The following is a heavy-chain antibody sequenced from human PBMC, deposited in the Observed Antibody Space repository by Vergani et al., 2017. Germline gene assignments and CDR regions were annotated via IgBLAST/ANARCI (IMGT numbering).Heavy chain of an antibody. V-gene: IGHV5-51*03. D-gene: IGHD3-3*01. CDR2: IYAGDSDV. CDR3: AKTHDFSSLYSSYNWFDP. Sequence: EVQLVQSGAEVKKPGESLNISCQGSGYSITNYWIAWVRQRPGKGLEWMGIIYAGDSDVRYSPSFQGQVTMSVDKSLSTAYLQWSSLKASDTATYYCAKTHDFSSLYSSYNWFDPWVQGTQVTVSS. CDR1: GYSITNYW. J-gene: IGHJ5*02.